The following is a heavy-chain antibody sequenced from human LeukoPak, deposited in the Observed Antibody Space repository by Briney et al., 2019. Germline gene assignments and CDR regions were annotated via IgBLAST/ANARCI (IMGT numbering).Heavy chain of an antibody. J-gene: IGHJ6*03. D-gene: IGHD2-2*01. CDR2: INPNSGGT. CDR1: GYTFTGYY. V-gene: IGHV1-2*02. CDR3: ARDGGPFIVVVPAYYMDV. Sequence: ASVKVSCKASGYTFTGYYMHWVRQAPGQGLEWMGWINPNSGGTNYAQKFQGRVTMTRDTSISTAYMELSRLRSDDTAVYYCARDGGPFIVVVPAYYMDVWGKGTTVTVSS.